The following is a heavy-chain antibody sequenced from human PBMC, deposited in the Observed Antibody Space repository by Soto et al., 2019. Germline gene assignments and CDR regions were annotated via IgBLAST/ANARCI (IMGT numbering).Heavy chain of an antibody. CDR2: INPITGGT. CDR3: ARNYYDSSDRDYLDY. D-gene: IGHD3-22*01. J-gene: IGHJ4*02. CDR1: GDTFTTYD. V-gene: IGHV1-2*02. Sequence: ASVKVSCKASGDTFTTYDINWVRQAPGQGLEWMGWINPITGGTNYAPKFQGRVTMTRDTSITTAYMELSRLRSDDTAVYYCARNYYDSSDRDYLDYWGQGTPVTVSS.